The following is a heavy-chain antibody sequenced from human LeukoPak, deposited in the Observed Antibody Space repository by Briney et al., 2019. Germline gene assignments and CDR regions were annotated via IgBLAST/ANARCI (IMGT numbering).Heavy chain of an antibody. CDR2: IFSGGNT. J-gene: IGHJ6*03. D-gene: IGHD6-13*01. V-gene: IGHV3-53*05. Sequence: GGSLRLSCAASGFTVSSNYMSWVRRAPGKGLEWVSVIFSGGNTYYADSVKGRFTISRDNSKNTLYVQMNSLRAEDTAVYYCAKEGYSRGYYSYYYMDVWGKGTTVTISS. CDR3: AKEGYSRGYYSYYYMDV. CDR1: GFTVSSNY.